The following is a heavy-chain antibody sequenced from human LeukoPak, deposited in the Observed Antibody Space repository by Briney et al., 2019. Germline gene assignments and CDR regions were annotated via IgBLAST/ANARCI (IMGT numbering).Heavy chain of an antibody. Sequence: SETLSLTCTVSDGAITGYYWGWIRQPPGKGLDWVGHTHYGGTTNYNPSLKSRVTISVDTSKNQFSLKVPSVTAADTAVYYCARGYSTSWTYYFDYWGQGALVTVSS. CDR1: DGAITGYY. J-gene: IGHJ4*02. CDR2: THYGGTT. V-gene: IGHV4-59*01. CDR3: ARGYSTSWTYYFDY. D-gene: IGHD6-13*01.